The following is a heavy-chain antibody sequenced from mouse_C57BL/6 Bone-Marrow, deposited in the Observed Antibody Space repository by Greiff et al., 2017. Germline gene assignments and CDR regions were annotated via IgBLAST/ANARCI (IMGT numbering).Heavy chain of an antibody. CDR1: GFNIKDDY. CDR2: IDPENGDT. J-gene: IGHJ2*01. D-gene: IGHD1-1*01. CDR3: TTPTVTYCDY. Sequence: EVQLQQSGAELVRPGASVKLSCTASGFNIKDDYMHWVKQRPEQGLEWIGWIDPENGDTEYASKFQGKATITADTSSNTAYLQLSSLTSEDTAVYYCTTPTVTYCDYWGQGTTLTVSS. V-gene: IGHV14-4*01.